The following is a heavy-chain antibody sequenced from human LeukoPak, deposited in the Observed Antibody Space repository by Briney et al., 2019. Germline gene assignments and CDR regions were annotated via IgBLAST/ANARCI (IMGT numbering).Heavy chain of an antibody. Sequence: GASLRLSCAASGFTFSNYAMSWVRQAPGKGLDWVSAITGSGGKTYYADSVKGLFTISRDNSKNTLYLQINSLRAEDTAVYYCARDHPYCSSTSCSTNYYYYGMDVWGQGTTVTVSS. D-gene: IGHD2-2*01. V-gene: IGHV3-23*01. J-gene: IGHJ6*02. CDR3: ARDHPYCSSTSCSTNYYYYGMDV. CDR2: ITGSGGKT. CDR1: GFTFSNYA.